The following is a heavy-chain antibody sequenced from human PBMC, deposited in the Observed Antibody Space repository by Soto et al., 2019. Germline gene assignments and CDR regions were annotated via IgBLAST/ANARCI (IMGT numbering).Heavy chain of an antibody. D-gene: IGHD3-16*02. J-gene: IGHJ3*02. CDR1: GFTFSNAW. CDR3: TTDENYDYIWGTYRAAFDI. Sequence: GGSLRLSCAASGFTFSNAWMSWVRQAPGKGLEWVGRIKSKTDGGTTDYAAPVKGRFTISRDDSKNTLYLQMNSLKTEDTAVYYCTTDENYDYIWGTYRAAFDIWGQGTMVTVSS. CDR2: IKSKTDGGTT. V-gene: IGHV3-15*01.